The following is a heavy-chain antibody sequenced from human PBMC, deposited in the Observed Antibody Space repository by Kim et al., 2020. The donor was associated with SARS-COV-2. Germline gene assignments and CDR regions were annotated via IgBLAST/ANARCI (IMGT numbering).Heavy chain of an antibody. V-gene: IGHV5-51*01. Sequence: GESLKISCKGSGYSFSNFWIVWVRQMPGKGLEVMGIVYPGDSDARYTPSFQDQVIISADKSISTAYLQWSSLKASDTAMYYCTRLTWGAGMVFPKEYREGRQGLDVWGQGTTVTVSS. CDR1: GYSFSNFW. D-gene: IGHD2-8*01. CDR2: VYPGDSDA. J-gene: IGHJ6*02. CDR3: TRLTWGAGMVFPKEYREGRQGLDV.